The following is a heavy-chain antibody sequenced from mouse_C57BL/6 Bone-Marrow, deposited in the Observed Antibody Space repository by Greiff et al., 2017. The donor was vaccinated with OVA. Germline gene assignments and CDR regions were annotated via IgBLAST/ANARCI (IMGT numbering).Heavy chain of an antibody. J-gene: IGHJ4*01. D-gene: IGHD3-2*02. CDR2: ISNGGGST. V-gene: IGHV5-12*01. CDR1: GFTFSDYY. CDR3: ARHTRQLRLDYYAMDY. Sequence: EVKVVESGGGLVQPGGSLKLSCAASGFTFSDYYMYWVRQTPEKRLEWVAYISNGGGSTYYPDTVKGRFTISRDNAKNTLYLQMSRLKSEDTAMYYCARHTRQLRLDYYAMDYWGQGTSVTVSS.